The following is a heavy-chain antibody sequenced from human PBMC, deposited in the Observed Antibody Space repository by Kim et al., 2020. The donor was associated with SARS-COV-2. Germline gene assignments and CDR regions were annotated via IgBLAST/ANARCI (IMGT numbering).Heavy chain of an antibody. J-gene: IGHJ6*02. V-gene: IGHV4-39*01. Sequence: SETLSLTCTVSGGSISSSSYYWGWIRQPPGKGLEWIGSIYYSGSTYYNPSLKSRVTISVDTSKNQFSLKLSSVTAADTAVYYCVGITMVGGTYQNYYYGMDGWGQGTTVTVSS. CDR2: IYYSGST. CDR1: GGSISSSSYY. CDR3: VGITMVGGTYQNYYYGMDG. D-gene: IGHD3-10*01.